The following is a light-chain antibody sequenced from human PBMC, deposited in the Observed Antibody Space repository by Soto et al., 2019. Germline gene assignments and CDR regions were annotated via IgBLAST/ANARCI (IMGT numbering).Light chain of an antibody. V-gene: IGKV3-15*01. CDR1: QGVTTN. CDR3: QQYNNWPFS. CDR2: DVS. J-gene: IGKJ5*01. Sequence: VMTQSPGTLSVSPGERATLSCMAGQGVTTNFAWYQQKSGQSPRLLIYDVSIRATGVPARFSGTGSETDFTLTISGLQSEDSAVYFCQQYNNWPFSFGQGTRLEI.